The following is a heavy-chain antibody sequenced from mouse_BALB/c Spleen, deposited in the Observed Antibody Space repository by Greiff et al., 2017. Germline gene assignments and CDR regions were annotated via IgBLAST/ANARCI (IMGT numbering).Heavy chain of an antibody. CDR3: AISTMISYFDY. D-gene: IGHD2-4*01. CDR2: INPGSGGT. J-gene: IGHJ2*01. Sequence: QVQLQQSGAELVRPGTSVKVSCKASGYAFTNYLIEWVKQRPGQGLEWIGVINPGSGGTNYNEKFKGKATLTADKSSSTAYMQLSSLTSDDSAVYFCAISTMISYFDYWGQGTTLTVSS. CDR1: GYAFTNYL. V-gene: IGHV1-54*01.